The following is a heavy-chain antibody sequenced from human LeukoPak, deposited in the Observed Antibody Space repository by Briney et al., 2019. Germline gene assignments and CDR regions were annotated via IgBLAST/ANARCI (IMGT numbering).Heavy chain of an antibody. D-gene: IGHD3-22*01. CDR2: INHSGST. CDR3: ARRTRYYDSSGYYRGRGLFDY. V-gene: IGHV4-39*07. Sequence: PSETLSLTCTVSGGSISSSSYYWSWIRQPPGKGLEWIGEINHSGSTNYNPSLKSRVTISVDTSKNQFSLKLSSVTAADTAVYYCARRTRYYDSSGYYRGRGLFDYWGQGTLVTVSS. J-gene: IGHJ4*02. CDR1: GGSISSSSYY.